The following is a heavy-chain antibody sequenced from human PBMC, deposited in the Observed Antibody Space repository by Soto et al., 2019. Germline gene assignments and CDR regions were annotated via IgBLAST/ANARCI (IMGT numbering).Heavy chain of an antibody. D-gene: IGHD1-26*01. J-gene: IGHJ6*02. V-gene: IGHV4-34*12. Sequence: SETLSLTCAVYGGSFSAYYWSWVRQPPGKGLEWIGEIIHSESTKYNPSHKSRVTISVDTSKNQFSLKLSSVTAADTAVYYCARQRPTDGRWEFANYYGMDVWGQGTPVTVSS. CDR1: GGSFSAYY. CDR3: ARQRPTDGRWEFANYYGMDV. CDR2: IIHSEST.